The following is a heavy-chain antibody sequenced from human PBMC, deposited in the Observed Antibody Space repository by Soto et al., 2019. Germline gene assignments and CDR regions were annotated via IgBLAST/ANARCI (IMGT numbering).Heavy chain of an antibody. Sequence: SETLSLTCTVSGGSITISEYYWAWSRQPPGKGLQFVGTIYYSGSSYSNPSLTSRLSMSVDTSKNQFSLTMKSVTAADTGVYYCASHPLSGSDDDSWGQGWXVAVSS. V-gene: IGHV4-39*01. CDR2: IYYSGSS. CDR1: GGSITISEYY. CDR3: ASHPLSGSDDDS. J-gene: IGHJ4*02. D-gene: IGHD1-26*01.